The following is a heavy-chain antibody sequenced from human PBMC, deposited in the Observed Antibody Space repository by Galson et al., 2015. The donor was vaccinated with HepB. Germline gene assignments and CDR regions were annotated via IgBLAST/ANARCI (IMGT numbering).Heavy chain of an antibody. Sequence: SLRLSCAASGFTFSSYAMSWVRQAPGKGLEWVSAISGSGGSTYYADSVKGRFTISRDNSKNTLYLQMNSLRAEDTAVYYCAKDHTHDILTASDYWGQGTLVTVSS. V-gene: IGHV3-23*01. CDR3: AKDHTHDILTASDY. CDR2: ISGSGGST. D-gene: IGHD3-9*01. J-gene: IGHJ4*02. CDR1: GFTFSSYA.